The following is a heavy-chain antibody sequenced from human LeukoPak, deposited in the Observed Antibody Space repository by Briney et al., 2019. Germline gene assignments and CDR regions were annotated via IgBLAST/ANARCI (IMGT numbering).Heavy chain of an antibody. CDR1: GGTFSSYA. J-gene: IGHJ4*02. D-gene: IGHD3-10*01. V-gene: IGHV1-69*01. CDR2: IIPIFGTA. CDR3: ARVHGSGSYYNYFDY. Sequence: SVKVSCKASGGTFSSYAISWVRQAPGQGLEWMGGIIPIFGTANYAQKFQGRVTITADESTSTAYMGLSSLRSEDTAVYYCARVHGSGSYYNYFDYWGQGTLVTVSS.